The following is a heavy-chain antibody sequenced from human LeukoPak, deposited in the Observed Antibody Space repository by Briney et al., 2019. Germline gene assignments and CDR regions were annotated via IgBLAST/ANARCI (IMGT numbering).Heavy chain of an antibody. D-gene: IGHD3-10*01. CDR2: INHSGST. CDR1: GGSFSGYY. V-gene: IGHV4-34*01. Sequence: SETLSLTCAAYGGSFSGYYWSWIRQPPGKGLEWIGEINHSGSTNYNPSLKSRVTISVDTSKNQFSLKLSSVTAADTAVYYCAMTRYYYGSGSYNYWGQGTLVTVSS. J-gene: IGHJ4*02. CDR3: AMTRYYYGSGSYNY.